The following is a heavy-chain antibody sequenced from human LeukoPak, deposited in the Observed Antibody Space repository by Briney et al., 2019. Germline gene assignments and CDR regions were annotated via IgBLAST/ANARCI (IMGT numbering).Heavy chain of an antibody. V-gene: IGHV3-11*01. Sequence: GGSLRLSCAASGFTFNNAWMSWIRQAPGKGLEWVSYISSSGSTIYYADSVKGRFTISRDNAKNSLYLQMNSLRAEDTAVYYCARDPAITMVRGVRGLPPDYWGQGTLVTVSS. J-gene: IGHJ4*02. CDR2: ISSSGSTI. CDR1: GFTFNNAW. D-gene: IGHD3-10*01. CDR3: ARDPAITMVRGVRGLPPDY.